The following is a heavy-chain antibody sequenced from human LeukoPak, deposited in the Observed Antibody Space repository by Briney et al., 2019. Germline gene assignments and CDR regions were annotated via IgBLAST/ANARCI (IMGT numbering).Heavy chain of an antibody. V-gene: IGHV4-59*01. Sequence: SETLSLTCTVSGGSISSFYWSWIRQPPGKGLEWIGYIYYSGSTNYNPSLKSRVTISVDTSKNQFSLKLSSVTAADTAVYYCARGAPYQFDLWGRGTLVTVSS. D-gene: IGHD2-2*01. J-gene: IGHJ2*01. CDR3: ARGAPYQFDL. CDR2: IYYSGST. CDR1: GGSISSFY.